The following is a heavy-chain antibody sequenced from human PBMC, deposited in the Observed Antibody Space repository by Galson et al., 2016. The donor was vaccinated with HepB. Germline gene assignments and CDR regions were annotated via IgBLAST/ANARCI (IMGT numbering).Heavy chain of an antibody. CDR2: LYTRSGT. J-gene: IGHJ4*02. D-gene: IGHD3-16*01. CDR3: GKHGGFDY. Sequence: SLRLSCAASGFTVSSNYMSWVRQTPGKGLEWVSSLYTRSGTYYADSVKGRFTISRDNSKNTLYLYMNNLTAGDTAIYYCGKHGGFDYWGQGALVPVSS. CDR1: GFTVSSNY. V-gene: IGHV3-53*01.